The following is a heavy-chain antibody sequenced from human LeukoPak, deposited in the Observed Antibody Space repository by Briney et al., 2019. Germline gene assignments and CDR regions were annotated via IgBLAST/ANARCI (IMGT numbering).Heavy chain of an antibody. J-gene: IGHJ4*02. Sequence: GGSLRLSCTASGFTFSSYEMNWVRQAPGKGLEWVSYISSSGNGIKYADSVKGRFTISRDNARNTLYLQMDSLRVEDVGIYYCVRGGLEPFDYWGQGTLVSVSS. CDR3: VRGGLEPFDY. CDR1: GFTFSSYE. CDR2: ISSSGNGI. V-gene: IGHV3-48*03. D-gene: IGHD1-1*01.